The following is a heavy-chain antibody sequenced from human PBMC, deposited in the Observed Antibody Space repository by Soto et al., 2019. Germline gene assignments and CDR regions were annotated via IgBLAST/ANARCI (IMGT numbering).Heavy chain of an antibody. CDR2: IKTKAQGGAT. CDR1: DVTITNAW. D-gene: IGHD3-10*01. V-gene: IGHV3-15*07. J-gene: IGHJ6*02. Sequence: EVQLLESGGGLVKPGGSLSIYCAVSDVTITNAWMNWVRPAPGKGLEWVGRIKTKAQGGATDYAAPLKGRFTSSRDDSRNTLFLQMNSLKTEDTAGYYCTTGSVIGVCGQGATVLVSS. CDR3: TTGSVIGV.